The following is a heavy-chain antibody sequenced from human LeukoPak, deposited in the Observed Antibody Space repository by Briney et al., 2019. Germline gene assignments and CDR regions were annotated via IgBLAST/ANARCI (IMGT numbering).Heavy chain of an antibody. CDR3: ARHDYGGNSAWFDP. J-gene: IGHJ5*02. Sequence: SETLRLTCTVSGGSIRGFFWSWIRQPPGKGLEWIGYIFYSGGTYYNPPLMSRVTISVDMSTNQFSLKLTSVTAADTAVYYCARHDYGGNSAWFDPWGQGPLV. D-gene: IGHD4-23*01. V-gene: IGHV4-59*01. CDR1: GGSIRGFF. CDR2: IFYSGGT.